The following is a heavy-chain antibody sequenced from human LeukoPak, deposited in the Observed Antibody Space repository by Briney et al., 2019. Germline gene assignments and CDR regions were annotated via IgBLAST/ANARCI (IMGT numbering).Heavy chain of an antibody. CDR1: GGTFSSYA. V-gene: IGHV1-69*05. J-gene: IGHJ4*02. Sequence: ASVKVSCKASGGTFSSYAISWVRQAPGQGLEWMGGIIPIFGTPNYAQKFQGRVTITTDESTSTAYMELSSLRSEDTAVYYCACSGYYIHYFDYWGQGTLVTVSS. CDR2: IIPIFGTP. CDR3: ACSGYYIHYFDY. D-gene: IGHD3-22*01.